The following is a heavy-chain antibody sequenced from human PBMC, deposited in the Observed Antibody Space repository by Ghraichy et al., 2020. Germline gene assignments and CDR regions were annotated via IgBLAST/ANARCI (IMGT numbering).Heavy chain of an antibody. CDR3: ASSNTLDY. CDR2: IYRDDST. D-gene: IGHD2/OR15-2a*01. Sequence: GGSLRLSCAASGFSVSSNYMSWVRQAPGKGLEWVSVIYRDDSTYYADSVKGRFTISRDNSKNTLYLQMNSLRAEDTAVYYCASSNTLDYWGQGTLVTVSS. J-gene: IGHJ4*02. CDR1: GFSVSSNY. V-gene: IGHV3-53*01.